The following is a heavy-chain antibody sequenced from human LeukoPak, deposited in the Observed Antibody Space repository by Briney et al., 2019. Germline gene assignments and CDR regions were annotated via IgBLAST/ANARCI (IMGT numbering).Heavy chain of an antibody. Sequence: SETLSLTCTVSGGSISSSSYYWGWIRQPPGKGLEWIGSIYYSGSTYYNPSLKSRVTISVDTSKNQFSLKLSSVTAADTAVYYCARTYSSSWYGYWFDPWGQGTLVTVSS. J-gene: IGHJ5*02. CDR3: ARTYSSSWYGYWFDP. D-gene: IGHD6-13*01. CDR2: IYYSGST. V-gene: IGHV4-39*07. CDR1: GGSISSSSYY.